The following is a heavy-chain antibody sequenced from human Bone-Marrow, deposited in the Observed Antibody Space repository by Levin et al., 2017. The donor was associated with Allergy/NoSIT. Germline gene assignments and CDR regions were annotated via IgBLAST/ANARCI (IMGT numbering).Heavy chain of an antibody. CDR1: GFTFSSYV. J-gene: IGHJ4*02. Sequence: GGSLRLSCAASGFTFSSYVMSWVRQAPGKGLEWVSGIYNADGHTYYSVSVKGRFTISRDNSKSTLYLQMNSLRAEDPAVYYCAREEYFDYWGQGILVTVSS. CDR3: AREEYFDY. CDR2: IYNADGHT. V-gene: IGHV3-23*01.